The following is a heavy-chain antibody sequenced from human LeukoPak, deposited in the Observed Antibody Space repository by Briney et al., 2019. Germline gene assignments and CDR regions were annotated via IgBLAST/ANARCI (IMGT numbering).Heavy chain of an antibody. CDR3: AKDMGYSGYDSFDF. CDR1: GFTFDDYA. J-gene: IGHJ4*02. Sequence: PGGSLRLSCAASGFTFDDYAMHWDRQAPGKGLEWVSLISWDGGSTYYADSVKGRFTISRDNTKNSLYLQMNSLRTEDTALYYCAKDMGYSGYDSFDFWGQGTLVTVSS. V-gene: IGHV3-43D*04. D-gene: IGHD5-12*01. CDR2: ISWDGGST.